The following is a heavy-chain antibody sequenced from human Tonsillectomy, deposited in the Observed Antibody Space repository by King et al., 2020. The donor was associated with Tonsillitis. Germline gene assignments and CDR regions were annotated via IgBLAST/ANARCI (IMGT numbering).Heavy chain of an antibody. CDR3: ARTLNVAPAMVRAVVDTYYYFCMDV. J-gene: IGHJ6*02. CDR2: IIPIFGAA. Sequence: QLVQSGAEVKRPGSSVKVSCKASGGTFSSYPFSWVRQAPGHGLEWMGGIIPIFGAANYAQKFQDRVTITADESTGTAYMELSSLRSEATAIYYCARTLNVAPAMVRAVVDTYYYFCMDVCGHATTVTLPS. V-gene: IGHV1-69*12. CDR1: GGTFSSYP. D-gene: IGHD3-10*01.